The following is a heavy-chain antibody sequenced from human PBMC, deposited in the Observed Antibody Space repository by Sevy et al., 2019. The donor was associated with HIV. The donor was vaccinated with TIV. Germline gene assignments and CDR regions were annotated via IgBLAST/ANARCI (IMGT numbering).Heavy chain of an antibody. D-gene: IGHD3-22*01. CDR3: ARGRSDSSGYYPHFDY. V-gene: IGHV1-69*13. Sequence: ASVKVSCKASGGTFSSYAISWVRQAPGQGLEWMGGIIPSFGTANYAQKFQGRVTITADESTSTAYMELSSLRSEDTAVYYCARGRSDSSGYYPHFDYWGQGTLVTVSS. CDR2: IIPSFGTA. J-gene: IGHJ4*02. CDR1: GGTFSSYA.